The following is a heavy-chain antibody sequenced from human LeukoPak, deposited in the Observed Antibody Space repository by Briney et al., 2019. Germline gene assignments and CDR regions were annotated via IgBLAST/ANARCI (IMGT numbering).Heavy chain of an antibody. J-gene: IGHJ3*02. Sequence: GGSLRLSCAASGFTFSSYGMSWVRQAPGKGLEWVSAICGSGGSTYYADSVKGRFTISRDNSKNTLYLQMNSLRAEDTAVYYCAKDLREDYGDYGDDAFDIWGQGTMVTVSS. CDR3: AKDLREDYGDYGDDAFDI. D-gene: IGHD4-17*01. CDR2: ICGSGGST. V-gene: IGHV3-23*01. CDR1: GFTFSSYG.